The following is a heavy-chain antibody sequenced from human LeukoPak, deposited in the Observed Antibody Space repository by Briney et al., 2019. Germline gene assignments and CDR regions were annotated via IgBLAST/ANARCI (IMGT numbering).Heavy chain of an antibody. CDR3: AKPRWQGLRALIDH. D-gene: IGHD4-23*01. CDR2: IKADGSEN. V-gene: IGHV3-7*01. J-gene: IGHJ4*02. CDR1: GFTFSSYW. Sequence: GGSLRLSCGASGFTFSSYWMSWVRQAPGKGLEWVANIKADGSENHYVGSVKGRFTISRDNTKNSLYLQMNSLRAEDTAVYYCAKPRWQGLRALIDHWGQGTLVTVSS.